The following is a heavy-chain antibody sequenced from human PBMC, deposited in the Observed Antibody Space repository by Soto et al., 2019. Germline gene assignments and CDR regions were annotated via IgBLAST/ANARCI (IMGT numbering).Heavy chain of an antibody. J-gene: IGHJ4*02. CDR2: IYYSGST. Sequence: SETLSLTCTVSGGSISSYYWSWIRQPPGKGLEWIGYIYYSGSTNYNPSLKSRVTISVDTSKNQFSLKLSSVTAADTAVYYCAGNMITFGGVNYFDYWGQGTLVTVSS. CDR3: AGNMITFGGVNYFDY. D-gene: IGHD3-16*01. V-gene: IGHV4-59*08. CDR1: GGSISSYY.